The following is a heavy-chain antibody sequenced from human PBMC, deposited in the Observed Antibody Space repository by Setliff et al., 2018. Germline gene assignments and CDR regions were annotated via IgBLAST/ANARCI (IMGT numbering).Heavy chain of an antibody. CDR3: ARDPSLYCSSTSCSPHWFDP. D-gene: IGHD2-2*01. CDR2: ISAYNGNT. J-gene: IGHJ5*02. V-gene: IGHV1-18*01. Sequence: ASVKVSCKASGYTFTSYGISWVRQAPGQGLEWMGWISAYNGNTNCAQKLQGRVTMTTDTSTSTAYMELRSLRSDDTAVYYCARDPSLYCSSTSCSPHWFDPWGQGTLVTVSS. CDR1: GYTFTSYG.